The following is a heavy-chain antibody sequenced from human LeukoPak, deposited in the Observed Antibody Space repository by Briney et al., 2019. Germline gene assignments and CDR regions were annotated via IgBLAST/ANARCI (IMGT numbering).Heavy chain of an antibody. V-gene: IGHV4-61*05. CDR2: IYYDGST. Sequence: SETLSVNCTVSGGSISSSSYYWSWIRQPPGKGLEWIGYIYYDGSTNYNPSLKSRVTISLDTSKNQFSLKLSSVTAADTAVYYCARPGVGSRRYGAFDIWGQGTMVTVYS. CDR1: GGSISSSSYY. CDR3: ARPGVGSRRYGAFDI. D-gene: IGHD5-18*01. J-gene: IGHJ3*02.